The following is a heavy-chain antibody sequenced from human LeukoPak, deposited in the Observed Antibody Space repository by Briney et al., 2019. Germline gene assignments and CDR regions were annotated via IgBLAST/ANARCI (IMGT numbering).Heavy chain of an antibody. CDR3: ARGRKYSSGWYLDY. CDR1: GGSFSGYY. Sequence: SETLSLTCAAYGGSFSGYYWSWIRQPPGKGLEWIGEINHSGSTNYNPSLKSRVTISVDTSKNQFSLKLSSVTAADTAVYYCARGRKYSSGWYLDYWGQGTLVTVSS. V-gene: IGHV4-34*01. CDR2: INHSGST. D-gene: IGHD6-19*01. J-gene: IGHJ4*02.